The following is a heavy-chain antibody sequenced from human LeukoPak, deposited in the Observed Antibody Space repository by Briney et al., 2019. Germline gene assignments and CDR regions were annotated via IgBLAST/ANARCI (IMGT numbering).Heavy chain of an antibody. D-gene: IGHD4-17*01. CDR1: GFTFSSYA. CDR2: ISGSGGST. CDR3: AKEREATVTSFAIDY. V-gene: IGHV3-23*01. J-gene: IGHJ4*02. Sequence: GGSLRLSCAASGFTFSSYATSWVRQAPGKGLEWVSAISGSGGSTYYADSVKGRSTISRDNSKNTLYLQMNSLRAEDTAVYYCAKEREATVTSFAIDYWGQGTLVTVSS.